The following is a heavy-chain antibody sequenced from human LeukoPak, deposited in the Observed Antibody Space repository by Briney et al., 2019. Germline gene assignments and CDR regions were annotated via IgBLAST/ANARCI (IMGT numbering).Heavy chain of an antibody. CDR1: GGSISSGGYY. CDR3: ARGAMGGANWFDP. D-gene: IGHD5-18*01. CDR2: IHYNGNT. V-gene: IGHV4-31*03. J-gene: IGHJ5*02. Sequence: SQTLSLTCTVAGGSISSGGYYWSWIRQHPGKGLEWIGYIHYNGNTYYNPSLKSRVTISVDTSKNHFSLKLSSVTAADTAVFYCARGAMGGANWFDPWGQGTLVTVSS.